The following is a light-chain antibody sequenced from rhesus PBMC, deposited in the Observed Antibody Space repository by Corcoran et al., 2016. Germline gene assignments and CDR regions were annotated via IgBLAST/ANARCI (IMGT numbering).Light chain of an antibody. V-gene: IGLV2S4*01. J-gene: IGLJ1*01. CDR1: RSDIAGYDR. Sequence: QAAPTQPPSVSGSPGQSVTISCTGTRSDIAGYDRVSWYQQHPGKAPKLMIYQVTKRPSGVSDRFSGSKSGSTASLTISGLQPEDEADYYCGSFEGITNYVFGRGTRLTVL. CDR3: GSFEGITNYV. CDR2: QVT.